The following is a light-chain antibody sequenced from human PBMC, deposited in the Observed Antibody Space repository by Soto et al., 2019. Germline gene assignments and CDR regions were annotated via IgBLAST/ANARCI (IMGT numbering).Light chain of an antibody. V-gene: IGKV3-15*01. J-gene: IGKJ2*01. CDR2: DAS. Sequence: ETVMTQSPATLSVSPGDRATLSCRASQTVSTNLAWYQQKPGQAPRLLIYDASSRATGIPDRFSGRGSGTEFTLTVSSLQSEDFGVYYCQQYNDWPPYTFGLGTKLEIK. CDR1: QTVSTN. CDR3: QQYNDWPPYT.